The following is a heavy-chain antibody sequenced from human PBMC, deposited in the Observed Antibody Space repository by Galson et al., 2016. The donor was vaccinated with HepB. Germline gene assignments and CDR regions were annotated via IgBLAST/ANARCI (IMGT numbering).Heavy chain of an antibody. CDR3: ARVGNYESSGYFDP. J-gene: IGHJ5*02. CDR1: GGSISSYY. Sequence: ETLSLTCTVSGGSISSYYWSWIRQPPGKGLEWIGYIYYSGSTNYNPSLKSRVTISVDTSKNQFSLKLSSVTAADTAVYYCARVGNYESSGYFDPWGQGTLVTVSS. D-gene: IGHD3-22*01. CDR2: IYYSGST. V-gene: IGHV4-59*12.